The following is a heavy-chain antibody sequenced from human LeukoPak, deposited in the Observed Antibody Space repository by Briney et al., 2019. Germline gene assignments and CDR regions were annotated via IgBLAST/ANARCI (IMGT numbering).Heavy chain of an antibody. Sequence: SETLSLTCAVSGCSISSGYYLGWIRQPPGKGLEWIGSIYHSGSTYYSPSLKSRVTISVDTSKNQFSLKLSSVTAADTDAYCCAKAHDCSSASCPIGKVDFWAQGTLVTVFS. D-gene: IGHD2-2*01. V-gene: IGHV4-38-2*01. CDR1: GCSISSGYY. CDR3: AKAHDCSSASCPIGKVDF. J-gene: IGHJ4*02. CDR2: IYHSGST.